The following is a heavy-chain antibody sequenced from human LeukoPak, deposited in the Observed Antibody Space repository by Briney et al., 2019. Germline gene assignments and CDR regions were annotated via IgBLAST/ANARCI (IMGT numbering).Heavy chain of an antibody. Sequence: GGSLRLSCAASGFTFNNYGMHWVRQAPGKGLEWVSIMSFDGSNKYYIDSVKGRFTISRDNSKNTLYLQMNSLRAEDTAVYYCARDHAFSPDYWGQGTLVTVSS. CDR2: MSFDGSNK. CDR1: GFTFNNYG. D-gene: IGHD2/OR15-2a*01. CDR3: ARDHAFSPDY. J-gene: IGHJ4*02. V-gene: IGHV3-30*03.